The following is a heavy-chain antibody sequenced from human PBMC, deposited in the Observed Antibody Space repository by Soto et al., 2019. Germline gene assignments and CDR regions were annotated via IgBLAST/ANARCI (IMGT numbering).Heavy chain of an antibody. Sequence: GGSLRLSCAASGFTFSIYAMSWVRHAPGKGLEWVSAISGSGGSTYYADSVKGRFTISRDNSKNTLYLQMNSLRAEDTAVYYCAKAEVLRYFDWLLPTFDYWGQGTLVTVSS. CDR1: GFTFSIYA. CDR3: AKAEVLRYFDWLLPTFDY. D-gene: IGHD3-9*01. V-gene: IGHV3-23*01. CDR2: ISGSGGST. J-gene: IGHJ4*02.